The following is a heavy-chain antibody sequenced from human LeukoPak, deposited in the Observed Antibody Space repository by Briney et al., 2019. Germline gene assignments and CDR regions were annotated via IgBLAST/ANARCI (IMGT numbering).Heavy chain of an antibody. V-gene: IGHV4-4*07. Sequence: PSETLSLTCTVSGGSISSYYWSWIRQPAGKGLEWIGRIYTSGSTNYNPSLKSRVTMSVDTSKNQFSLKLSSVTAADTAVYYCARDITDVTYGGNGGHAFDIWGQGTMVTVSS. CDR1: GGSISSYY. CDR3: ARDITDVTYGGNGGHAFDI. D-gene: IGHD4-23*01. J-gene: IGHJ3*02. CDR2: IYTSGST.